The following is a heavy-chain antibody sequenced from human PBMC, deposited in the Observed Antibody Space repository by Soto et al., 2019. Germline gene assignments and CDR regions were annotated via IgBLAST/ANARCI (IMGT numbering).Heavy chain of an antibody. D-gene: IGHD3-10*01. CDR2: IIPILGIA. V-gene: IGHV1-69*02. CDR3: ARKDYYGPMPFDY. J-gene: IGHJ4*02. CDR1: GGTFSSYT. Sequence: QVQLVQSGAEVKKPGSSVKVSCKASGGTFSSYTISWVRQAPGQGLEWMGRIIPILGIANSAQKFQGRVTITAEKSTSTAYMELISRRSEDTAVYYCARKDYYGPMPFDYWGQGTLVTVSS.